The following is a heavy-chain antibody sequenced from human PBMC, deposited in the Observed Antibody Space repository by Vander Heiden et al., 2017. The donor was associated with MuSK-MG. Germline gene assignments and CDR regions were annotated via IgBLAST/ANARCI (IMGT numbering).Heavy chain of an antibody. CDR3: ARTTYYYDSSGYYLSWFDP. CDR1: GFTFSSYS. D-gene: IGHD3-22*01. CDR2: ISSRSSTI. Sequence: EVQLVESGGGLVQPGGSLRLSCAASGFTFSSYSMNWVRQAPGKGLEWVSYISSRSSTIYYADSVKGRFTISRDNAKNSLYLQMNSLRAEDTAVYYCARTTYYYDSSGYYLSWFDPWGQGTLVTVSS. V-gene: IGHV3-48*01. J-gene: IGHJ5*02.